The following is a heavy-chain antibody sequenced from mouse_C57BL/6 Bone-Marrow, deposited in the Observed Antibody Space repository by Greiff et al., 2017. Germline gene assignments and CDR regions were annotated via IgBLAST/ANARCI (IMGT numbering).Heavy chain of an antibody. Sequence: QVQLQQSGAELARPGASVKLSCKASGYTFTSYGISWVKQRTGQGLEWIGEIYPRSGNTYYNEKFKGKATLTADKSSNTAYMELRSLTSEDSAVYFCAREDYGRSYDYFGYWGQGTTLTVSS. D-gene: IGHD1-1*01. CDR1: GYTFTSYG. CDR3: AREDYGRSYDYFGY. CDR2: IYPRSGNT. V-gene: IGHV1-81*01. J-gene: IGHJ2*01.